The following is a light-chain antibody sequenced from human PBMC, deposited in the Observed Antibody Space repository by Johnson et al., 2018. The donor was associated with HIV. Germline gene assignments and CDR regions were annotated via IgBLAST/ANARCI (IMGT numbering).Light chain of an antibody. CDR2: ENN. Sequence: QSILTQPPSVSAAPGQKVTISCSGSSSNIGNNYVSWYQQIPGRAPKLLIYENNKRPSGIPDRFSGSKSGTSATLGITGLQTGDEADYYCGTWDSSLSGVFGTGTKVTVL. V-gene: IGLV1-51*02. CDR3: GTWDSSLSGV. J-gene: IGLJ1*01. CDR1: SSNIGNNY.